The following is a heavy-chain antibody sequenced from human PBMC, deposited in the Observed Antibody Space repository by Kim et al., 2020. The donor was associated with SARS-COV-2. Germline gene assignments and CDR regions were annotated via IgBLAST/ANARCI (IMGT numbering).Heavy chain of an antibody. CDR3: ASAVSTGYFQH. Sequence: KYYADSVKGRFTISRDNSKNTLYLTMNSLRAEDTAVYYCASAVSTGYFQHWGQGTLVTVSS. D-gene: IGHD2-8*01. J-gene: IGHJ1*01. CDR2: K. V-gene: IGHV3-30*01.